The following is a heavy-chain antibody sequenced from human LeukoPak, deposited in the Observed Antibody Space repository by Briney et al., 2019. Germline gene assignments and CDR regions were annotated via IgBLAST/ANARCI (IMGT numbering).Heavy chain of an antibody. V-gene: IGHV1-8*01. Sequence: GASVKVSCKASGYTFTSYDINWVRQATGQGLEWMGWMNPNSGNTGYARKFQGRVTMTRNTSINTAYMELSSLRSDDTAVYYCARGLYIAAAGPRYWGQGTLVTVSS. J-gene: IGHJ4*02. CDR3: ARGLYIAAAGPRY. D-gene: IGHD6-13*01. CDR1: GYTFTSYD. CDR2: MNPNSGNT.